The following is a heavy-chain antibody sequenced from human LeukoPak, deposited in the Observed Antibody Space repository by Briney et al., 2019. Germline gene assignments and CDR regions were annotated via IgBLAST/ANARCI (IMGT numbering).Heavy chain of an antibody. D-gene: IGHD3-22*01. V-gene: IGHV1-2*02. CDR2: INPNSGGT. Sequence: ASVKVSCKASGYTFTGYYMHWVRQAPGQGLEWMGWINPNSGGTNYAQKFQGRVTMIRDTSISTAYMELSSLRSEDTAVYYCAREQRGDSSGSSFDYWGQGTLVTVSS. CDR1: GYTFTGYY. CDR3: AREQRGDSSGSSFDY. J-gene: IGHJ4*02.